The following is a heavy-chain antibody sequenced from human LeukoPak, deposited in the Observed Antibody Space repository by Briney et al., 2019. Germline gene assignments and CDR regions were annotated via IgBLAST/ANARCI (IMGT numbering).Heavy chain of an antibody. D-gene: IGHD1-26*01. V-gene: IGHV1-2*02. Sequence: GASVKVSCKASGYTFTGYYMHWVRQAPGQGLEWMGWINPNSGGTNYAQKFQGRVTMTGDTSISTAYMELSRLRSDDTAVYYCARVGEWELLPGDYWGQGTLVTVSS. CDR3: ARVGEWELLPGDY. CDR2: INPNSGGT. J-gene: IGHJ4*02. CDR1: GYTFTGYY.